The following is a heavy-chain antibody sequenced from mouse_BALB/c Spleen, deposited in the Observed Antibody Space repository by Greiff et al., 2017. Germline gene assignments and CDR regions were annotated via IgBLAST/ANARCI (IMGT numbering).Heavy chain of an antibody. CDR1: GFSLTTYG. D-gene: IGHD3-2*02. CDR3: ARDQARGHYCDY. Sequence: VQVVESGPGLVAPSQSLSITCSVSGFSLTTYGVHWVRQPPGKGLEWLGVIWTGGSTNYNSALMSRLSISKDNSRSQVILKMNSLQTDDTAMYYCARDQARGHYCDYWGQGTTLTVSS. V-gene: IGHV2-9*02. CDR2: IWTGGST. J-gene: IGHJ2*01.